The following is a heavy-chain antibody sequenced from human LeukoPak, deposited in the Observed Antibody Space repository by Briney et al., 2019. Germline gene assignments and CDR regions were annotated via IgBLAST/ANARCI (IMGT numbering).Heavy chain of an antibody. J-gene: IGHJ5*02. Sequence: SETLSLTCSVSGGSIISTYHNWGWIRQPPGTGLEWIGAIYHTGTTYYNPSFESRVTISVDTSKNQFSLKLNSVTAADTAVYYCARLPTGYPNWFDPWGQGSLVTVSS. CDR3: ARLPTGYPNWFDP. D-gene: IGHD3-9*01. V-gene: IGHV4-39*01. CDR1: GGSIISTYHN. CDR2: IYHTGTT.